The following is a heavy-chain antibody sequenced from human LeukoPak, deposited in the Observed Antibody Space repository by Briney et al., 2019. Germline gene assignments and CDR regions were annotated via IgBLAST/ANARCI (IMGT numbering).Heavy chain of an antibody. J-gene: IGHJ4*02. CDR2: ISGSGGGT. D-gene: IGHD3-3*01. V-gene: IGHV3-23*01. CDR3: AKDALRITIFGVVSI. CDR1: GFTFSNYA. Sequence: GGSLRLPCAASGFTFSNYAMSWVRQAPGKGLEWVSSISGSGGGTYYADSVKGRFTTSRDNSKNTLYLQMNSLRAEDTAVYYCAKDALRITIFGVVSIWGQGTLVTVSS.